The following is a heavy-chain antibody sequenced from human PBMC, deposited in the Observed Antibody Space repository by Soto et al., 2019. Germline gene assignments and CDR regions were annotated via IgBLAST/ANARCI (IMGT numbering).Heavy chain of an antibody. CDR1: GFTFSDYY. J-gene: IGHJ4*02. D-gene: IGHD3-22*01. Sequence: PGGSLRLSCAASGFTFSDYYMSWIRQAPGKGLEWVSYISGSSSYTNYADSVKGRFTISRDNAKNSLYLQVNSLRAEDTAVYYCARGIYYYDSSNYLGYWGPGTLVTVSS. V-gene: IGHV3-11*05. CDR3: ARGIYYYDSSNYLGY. CDR2: ISGSSSYT.